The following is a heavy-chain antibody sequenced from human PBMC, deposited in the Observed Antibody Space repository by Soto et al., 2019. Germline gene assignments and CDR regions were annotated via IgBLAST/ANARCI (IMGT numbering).Heavy chain of an antibody. D-gene: IGHD2-15*01. CDR2: ISGSGGST. J-gene: IGHJ4*02. V-gene: IGHV3-23*01. Sequence: EVQLLESGGGLVQPGGSLRLSCAASGFTFSSYAMSWVRQAPGKGLEWVSGISGSGGSTYFADSVKGRFTISRDNSKNTLYLQMNSLRAEDTAVYYCAKLGCCTGGSCYSTPYYFDYWGQGTLVTVSS. CDR1: GFTFSSYA. CDR3: AKLGCCTGGSCYSTPYYFDY.